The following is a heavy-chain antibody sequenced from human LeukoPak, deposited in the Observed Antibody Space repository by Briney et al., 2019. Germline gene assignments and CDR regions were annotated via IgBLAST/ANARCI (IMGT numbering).Heavy chain of an antibody. CDR1: GGSFSGYH. CDR2: INHSGST. D-gene: IGHD3-10*01. J-gene: IGHJ6*02. Sequence: PSETLSLTCAVYGGSFSGYHWSWIRQPPGKGLEWIGEINHSGSTNYNPSLKSRVTISVDTSKNQFSLTLSSVTAADTAVYYCARRWGSGNYYGSGSYLYYYYGMDVWGQGTTVTVSS. CDR3: ARRWGSGNYYGSGSYLYYYYGMDV. V-gene: IGHV4-34*01.